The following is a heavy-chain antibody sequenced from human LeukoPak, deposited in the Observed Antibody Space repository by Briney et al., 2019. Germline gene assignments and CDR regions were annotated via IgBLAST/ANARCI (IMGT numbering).Heavy chain of an antibody. V-gene: IGHV4-59*11. CDR1: GGSISSHY. D-gene: IGHD6-25*01. Sequence: SETLSLTCTVSGGSISSHYWSWIRQPPGKGLEWIGYIYYSGSTNYNPSLESRVTISVDTSKNQFSLKLSSVTAADTAVYYCARELGAGFDYWGQGTLVTVSS. CDR2: IYYSGST. CDR3: ARELGAGFDY. J-gene: IGHJ4*02.